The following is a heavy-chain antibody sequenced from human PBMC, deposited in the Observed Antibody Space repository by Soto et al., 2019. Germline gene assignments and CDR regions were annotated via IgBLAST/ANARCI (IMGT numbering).Heavy chain of an antibody. CDR3: ASHSIAARRGWFDP. J-gene: IGHJ5*02. D-gene: IGHD6-6*01. CDR1: GGSISSSRYY. V-gene: IGHV4-39*01. Sequence: PSETLSLTCPVSGGSISSSRYYWGWVRQPPGNGLEWIGSIYYSGSTYYNPSLKSRVTISVDTSKNQFSLKLSSVTAADTAVYYCASHSIAARRGWFDPWGQGTLVTVSS. CDR2: IYYSGST.